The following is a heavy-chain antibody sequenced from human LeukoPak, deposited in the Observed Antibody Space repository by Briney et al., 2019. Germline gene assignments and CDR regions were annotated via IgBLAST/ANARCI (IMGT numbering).Heavy chain of an antibody. CDR1: GYTFTSYY. D-gene: IGHD1-26*01. V-gene: IGHV1-46*01. CDR2: IDPSGGST. CDR3: AREASGNYFDY. J-gene: IGHJ4*02. Sequence: ASVKVSCKASGYTFTSYYMHWVRQAPGQGLEWMGIIDPSGGSTSYAQKFQGRVTMTRDTSTSTVYMELSSLRSEDTAVYYCAREASGNYFDYWGQGTLVTVSS.